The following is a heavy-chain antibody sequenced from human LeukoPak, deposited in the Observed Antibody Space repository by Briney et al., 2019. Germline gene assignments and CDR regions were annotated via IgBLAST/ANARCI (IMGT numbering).Heavy chain of an antibody. CDR3: ARAPTSYYYFDY. CDR2: IWYDGSNK. Sequence: GGSLRLSCAASGFTFSSYGMHWVRQAPGKGLEWVAVIWYDGSNKYYADFVKGRFTISRDNSKNTLYLQMNSLRAEDTAVYYCARAPTSYYYFDYWGQGTLVTVSS. D-gene: IGHD1-26*01. J-gene: IGHJ4*02. CDR1: GFTFSSYG. V-gene: IGHV3-33*01.